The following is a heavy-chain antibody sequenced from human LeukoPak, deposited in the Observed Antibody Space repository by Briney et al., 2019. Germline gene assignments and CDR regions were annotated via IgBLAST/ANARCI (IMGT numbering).Heavy chain of an antibody. D-gene: IGHD2-21*02. J-gene: IGHJ3*02. V-gene: IGHV3-30*18. CDR1: EFTFSNFD. CDR2: ISYDGSNK. Sequence: PGGSLRLSCAASEFTFSNFDMHWVRQAPGKGLEWVAVISYDGSNKYYADSVKGRFTISRDNSMNTLYLQMNSLRAEDTAVYYCAKEFCGGDCYSGNIDAFDIWGQGTMVTVSS. CDR3: AKEFCGGDCYSGNIDAFDI.